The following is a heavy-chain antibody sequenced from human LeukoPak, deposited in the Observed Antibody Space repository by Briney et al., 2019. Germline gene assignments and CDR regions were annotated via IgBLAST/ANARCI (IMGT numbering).Heavy chain of an antibody. V-gene: IGHV1-2*02. J-gene: IGHJ6*03. CDR1: GYSSIGYF. CDR2: INPNSGGT. Sequence: ASVKVSCKASGYSSIGYFMHGVRQPPGQGLEWMGWINPNSGGTNYAQNSQGRVTMTRDTSIHTVYMDLGRLRSDDTAVYYCAGGGLVGSSDYYYYYMDVWGKGTTVTVSS. D-gene: IGHD1-26*01. CDR3: AGGGLVGSSDYYYYYMDV.